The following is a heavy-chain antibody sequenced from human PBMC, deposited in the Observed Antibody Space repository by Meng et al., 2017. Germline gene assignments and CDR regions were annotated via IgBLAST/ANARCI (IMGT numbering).Heavy chain of an antibody. D-gene: IGHD6-19*01. CDR2: ISAYNGNT. CDR1: GYTLTSNG. J-gene: IGHJ4*02. Sequence: QFQRLRSGVEVRKPGASVKLSGKASGYTLTSNGLGWVRQAPGQGLEWMGWISAYNGNTNYAQKLQGRVTMTTDTSTSTAYMELRSLRSDDTAVYYCARGGIAVAIDYWGQGTLVTVSS. CDR3: ARGGIAVAIDY. V-gene: IGHV1-18*01.